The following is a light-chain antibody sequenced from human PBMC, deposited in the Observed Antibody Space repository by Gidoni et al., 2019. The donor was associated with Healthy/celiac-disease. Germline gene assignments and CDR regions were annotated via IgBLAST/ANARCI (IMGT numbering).Light chain of an antibody. CDR2: SNN. Sequence: QSVLPQPPSASGTPGQGVTISCSGSSSNIGSKYVYWYQQLPGTAPKLLIYSNNQRPSGVPDRFSGSKSGTSASLAISGLRSEDEADYYCAAWDDSLSGYVFGTGTKVTVL. CDR1: SSNIGSKY. V-gene: IGLV1-47*02. CDR3: AAWDDSLSGYV. J-gene: IGLJ1*01.